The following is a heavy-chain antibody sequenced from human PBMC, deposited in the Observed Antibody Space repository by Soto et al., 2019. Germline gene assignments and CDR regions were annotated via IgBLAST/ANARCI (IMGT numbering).Heavy chain of an antibody. J-gene: IGHJ3*02. CDR2: IYHSGST. CDR1: GYSISSGYY. CDR3: ARSLYYDFWSGIADAFDI. D-gene: IGHD3-3*01. V-gene: IGHV4-38-2*01. Sequence: SETLSLTCAVSGYSISSGYYWGWIRQPPGKGLEWIGSIYHSGSTYYNPSLKSRVTISVDTSKNQFSLKLSSVTAADTAVYYCARSLYYDFWSGIADAFDIWGQGTMVTVSS.